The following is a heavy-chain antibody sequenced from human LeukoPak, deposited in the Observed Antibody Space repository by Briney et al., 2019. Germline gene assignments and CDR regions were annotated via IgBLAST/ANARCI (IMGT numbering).Heavy chain of an antibody. Sequence: GASVKVSCKASGYIFTDHYMHWVRQAPGQGLEWMGWINLAAGGTSYAQKFQGSVTMTRDTSSSTAYLEVKSLRSDDTAIFFCARDSGNSWPSYLDSWGQGTLVTVSS. CDR1: GYIFTDHY. CDR2: INLAAGGT. V-gene: IGHV1-2*02. J-gene: IGHJ4*02. CDR3: ARDSGNSWPSYLDS. D-gene: IGHD6-13*01.